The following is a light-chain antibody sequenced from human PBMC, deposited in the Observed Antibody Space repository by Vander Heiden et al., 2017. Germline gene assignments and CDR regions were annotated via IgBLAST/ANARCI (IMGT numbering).Light chain of an antibody. J-gene: IGKJ3*01. CDR3: QQSYSRVT. CDR2: AAS. CDR1: QSISSY. V-gene: IGKV1-39*01. Sequence: DIQMTQSPSSLSASVGDRVTITCRASQSISSYLNWYQQKPGKAPKLLIDAASSLQRGVPSRFSGSGAGTDFTLTISRLQPEDFATYYCQQSYSRVTFGPGTKVDIK.